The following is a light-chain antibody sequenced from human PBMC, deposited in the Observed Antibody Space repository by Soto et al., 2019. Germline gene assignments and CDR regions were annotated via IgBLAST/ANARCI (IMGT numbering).Light chain of an antibody. CDR1: KLGDKY. V-gene: IGLV3-1*01. Sequence: SYELTQPPSVSVSPGQTASITCSGDKLGDKYACWYQQKPGQSPVLVIYQDSKRPSGIPERFSGSNSGNTATLTISGTQAMDEADDYWQAWDSSTAHYVFGTGTKVTVL. CDR2: QDS. CDR3: QAWDSSTAHYV. J-gene: IGLJ1*01.